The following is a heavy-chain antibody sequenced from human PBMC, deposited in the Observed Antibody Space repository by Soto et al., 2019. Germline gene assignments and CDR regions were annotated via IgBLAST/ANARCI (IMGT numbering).Heavy chain of an antibody. CDR3: ARDQLYDNDISGRPLNAFDG. CDR1: GFTFSDHY. V-gene: IGHV3-72*01. CDR2: IRNKANSYTT. D-gene: IGHD3-22*01. Sequence: GSLRLSCAASGFTFSDHYMDWVRQAPGKGLEWVGRIRNKANSYTTEYAASVKGRFTISRDDSKNSLYLQMNSLRAEDTAVYYCARDQLYDNDISGRPLNAFDGWGQGTMVTFSS. J-gene: IGHJ3*01.